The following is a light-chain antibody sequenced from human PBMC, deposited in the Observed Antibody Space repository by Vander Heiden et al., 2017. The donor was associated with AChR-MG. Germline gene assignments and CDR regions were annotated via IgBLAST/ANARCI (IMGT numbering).Light chain of an antibody. V-gene: IGLV2-14*03. Sequence: QSALTQPASVSGSPGQSITISCTGTSSDVGTYHFVSWFQHHPGKAPTLILYDVRNRPSGVSDRFSGSKSGNTASLTISGLQAEDEADYYCSSYTTSGTIVFGGGTKVTVL. CDR3: SSYTTSGTIV. CDR2: DVR. J-gene: IGLJ2*01. CDR1: SSDVGTYHF.